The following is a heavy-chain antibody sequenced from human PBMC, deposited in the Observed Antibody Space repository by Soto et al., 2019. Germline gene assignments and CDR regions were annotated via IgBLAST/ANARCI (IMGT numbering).Heavy chain of an antibody. CDR1: GFSLSNARMG. J-gene: IGHJ5*02. Sequence: QVTLKESGPVLVKPTETLTLTCTVSGFSLSNARMGVSWIRQPPGKALEWLAHIFSNDEKSYSTSLKSRLTISKDTSKSQVVLTMTNMDPVDTATYYCARGEIYYGSGIDWFDPWGQGTLVTVSS. V-gene: IGHV2-26*01. D-gene: IGHD3-10*01. CDR2: IFSNDEK. CDR3: ARGEIYYGSGIDWFDP.